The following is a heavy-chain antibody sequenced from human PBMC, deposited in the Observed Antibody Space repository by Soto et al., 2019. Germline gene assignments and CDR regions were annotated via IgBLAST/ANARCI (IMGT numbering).Heavy chain of an antibody. J-gene: IGHJ4*02. D-gene: IGHD1-26*01. CDR3: ARDPVGVTHFDY. CDR1: GDSISRYY. CDR2: IYYMGRT. V-gene: IGHV4-59*01. Sequence: SETLSLTCTVSGDSISRYYWSWIRQSPGKGLEWIGYIYYMGRTNYNPSLRSRVTMSIDTSRNQFSLKLRSVTAADTAVYYCARDPVGVTHFDYWGQGALVTVSS.